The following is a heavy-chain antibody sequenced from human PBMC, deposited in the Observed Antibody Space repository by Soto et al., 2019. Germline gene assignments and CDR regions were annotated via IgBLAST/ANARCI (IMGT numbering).Heavy chain of an antibody. V-gene: IGHV4-59*01. J-gene: IGHJ6*03. D-gene: IGHD3-16*01. CDR3: ARALAGYYYYMDV. CDR2: IYYSGSA. CDR1: GGSISSYY. Sequence: SETLSLTCTVSGGSISSYYWSWIRQPPGKVLEWIGYIYYSGSATYNPSLKSRVTMSVDTSKNQFSLKLRSVTAADTAVYYCARALAGYYYYMDVWGKGTTVTVSS.